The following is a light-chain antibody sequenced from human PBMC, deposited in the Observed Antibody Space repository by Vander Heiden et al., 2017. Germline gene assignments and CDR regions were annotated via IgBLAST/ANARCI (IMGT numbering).Light chain of an antibody. CDR1: QSVSRY. CDR2: DAS. V-gene: IGKV3-11*01. CDR3: QQRRNWPPYT. Sequence: ELVLTQSPATLSLSPGERATLSCRASQSVSRYLAWYQQKPGQAPRLLIYDASNRATGIPARFSGSGSGTDFTLTISSLEPEDFAVYYCQQRRNWPPYTFGQGTKLEIK. J-gene: IGKJ2*01.